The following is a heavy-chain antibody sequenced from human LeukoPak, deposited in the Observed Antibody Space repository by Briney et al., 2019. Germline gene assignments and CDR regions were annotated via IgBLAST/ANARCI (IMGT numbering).Heavy chain of an antibody. D-gene: IGHD5-12*01. CDR1: GGSFSDYY. J-gene: IGHJ4*02. V-gene: IGHV4-34*01. Sequence: SETLSLTCAVYGGSFSDYYWFWIRQPPGKGLEWIGEINHSGSTNYNPSLKSRVTISVDTSKNQFSLKLTSVTAADTAVYYCARARGYSGYDVWGQGTLVTVSS. CDR3: ARARGYSGYDV. CDR2: INHSGST.